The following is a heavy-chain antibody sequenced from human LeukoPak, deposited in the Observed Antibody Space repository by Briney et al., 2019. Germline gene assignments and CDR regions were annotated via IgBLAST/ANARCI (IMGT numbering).Heavy chain of an antibody. CDR3: AKASGGNVVY. CDR2: ISGSGGNT. D-gene: IGHD4-23*01. CDR1: GGSFSGYY. Sequence: ETLSLTCAVDGGSFSGYYWTWIRQPPGKGLEWVSVISGSGGNTYYADSVKGRFTISRDNSKNTLYLQMNSLRPEDTAVYYCAKASGGNVVYWGQGTLVTVSS. J-gene: IGHJ4*02. V-gene: IGHV3-23*01.